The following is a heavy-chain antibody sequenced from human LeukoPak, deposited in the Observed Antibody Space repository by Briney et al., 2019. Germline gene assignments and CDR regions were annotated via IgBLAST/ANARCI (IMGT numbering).Heavy chain of an antibody. Sequence: GGSLRLSCAASGFTFSTYWMSWVRQAPGKGLEWVSYISSSGSTIYYADSVKGRFTISRDNAKNSLYLQMNSLRAEDTAVYYCARDDPHYGDYLLFDYWGQGTLVTVSS. CDR3: ARDDPHYGDYLLFDY. J-gene: IGHJ4*02. CDR1: GFTFSTYW. CDR2: ISSSGSTI. V-gene: IGHV3-11*01. D-gene: IGHD4-17*01.